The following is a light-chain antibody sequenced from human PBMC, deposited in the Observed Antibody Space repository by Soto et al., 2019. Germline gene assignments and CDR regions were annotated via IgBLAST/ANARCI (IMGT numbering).Light chain of an antibody. CDR1: QSVSSSY. J-gene: IGKJ2*01. CDR2: GAS. V-gene: IGKV3-20*01. Sequence: EIVLTQSPGTLSLSPGERATLSCRASQSVSSSYLAWYQQKPGQAPRLLIYGASSRATGIPDRFSGSGSGTDFTLTISRLEPEDFAVYYCQQDCSSPPLYTFGQGTKLEIK. CDR3: QQDCSSPPLYT.